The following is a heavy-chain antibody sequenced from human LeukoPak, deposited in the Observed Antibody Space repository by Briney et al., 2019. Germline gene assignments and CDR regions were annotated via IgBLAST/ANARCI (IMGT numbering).Heavy chain of an antibody. D-gene: IGHD6-19*01. CDR3: ARGTIAMAGILDC. CDR1: GGAISSYH. CDR2: INYSGSS. Sequence: SETLSLTCAVSGGAISSYHWGWIRQPPGKGLEWIGYINYSGSSNHNPSLKSRVTISVDTSKNQFSLKLSSVTAADTAVYYCARGTIAMAGILDCWGQGTLVTVSS. V-gene: IGHV4-59*01. J-gene: IGHJ4*02.